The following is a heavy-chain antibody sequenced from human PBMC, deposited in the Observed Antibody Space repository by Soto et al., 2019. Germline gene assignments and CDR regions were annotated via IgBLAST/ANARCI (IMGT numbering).Heavy chain of an antibody. CDR2: LYQGLSI. CDR1: SGSFSGYY. CDR3: AIHGGYYFDY. J-gene: IGHJ4*02. Sequence: PSETLSLTCAVYSGSFSGYYWSWIRKPPGKGLEWIGELYQGLSIVYNPSLESRVTISGDSSKNQCSLKLRSVTAADTAIYYCAIHGGYYFDYWGQGTLVTSPQ. V-gene: IGHV4-34*01.